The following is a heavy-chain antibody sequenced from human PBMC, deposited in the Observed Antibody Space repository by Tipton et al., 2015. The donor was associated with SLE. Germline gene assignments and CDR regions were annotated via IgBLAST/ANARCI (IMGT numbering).Heavy chain of an antibody. V-gene: IGHV3-33*06. D-gene: IGHD2-2*01. CDR1: GFTFSSYG. Sequence: SLRLSCAASGFTFSSYGMHWVRQAPGKGLEWVAVIWYDGSYIYYADSVKGRFTISRDNSKNTLYLQMNSLRAEDTAVYYCAKGLEDIVVVPAHEDYYYYGMDVWGQGTTVTVSS. CDR3: AKGLEDIVVVPAHEDYYYYGMDV. J-gene: IGHJ6*02. CDR2: IWYDGSYI.